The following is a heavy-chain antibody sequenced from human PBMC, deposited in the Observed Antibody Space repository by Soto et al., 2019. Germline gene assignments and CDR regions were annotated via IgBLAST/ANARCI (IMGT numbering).Heavy chain of an antibody. CDR1: GFTFSTYT. J-gene: IGHJ2*01. D-gene: IGHD6-19*01. V-gene: IGHV3-23*01. CDR3: AKRAVAGRNWYFDL. Sequence: EVQLLESGGGLEQPGGSLRLSCAASGFTFSTYTMSWVRQAPGKGMECVSAISGTGGSSSYTDSVKGRFTISRDNSKNTLSLQMDSLRAEDTARYYCAKRAVAGRNWYFDLWGRGTLVTVSS. CDR2: ISGTGGSS.